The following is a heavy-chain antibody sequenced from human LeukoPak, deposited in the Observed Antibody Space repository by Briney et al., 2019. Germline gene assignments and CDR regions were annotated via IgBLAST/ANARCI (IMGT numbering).Heavy chain of an antibody. CDR1: GFTFSGYE. Sequence: GGSLRLSCEASGFTFSGYEMNWVRQAPGKGLEWVSYISSGGSIIYYADSVKGRLTISRDNANNSLYLQMNSLRAEDTAVYYCARDFRTPWGQGTLVTVSS. V-gene: IGHV3-48*03. D-gene: IGHD2-15*01. J-gene: IGHJ4*02. CDR2: ISSGGSII. CDR3: ARDFRTP.